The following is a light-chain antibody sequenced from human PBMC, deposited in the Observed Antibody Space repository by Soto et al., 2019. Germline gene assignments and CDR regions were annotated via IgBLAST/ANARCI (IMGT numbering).Light chain of an antibody. CDR2: EGS. Sequence: QSALTQPASVSGSPGQSFTISCTGTSSDVGSSNLVSWYQQHPGKAPKLIIYEGSRRPSGVSGRFSGSMSGNTASLTISGLQAEDEADYYCCSFARSSTSYVFGTGTKLTVL. V-gene: IGLV2-23*01. CDR1: SSDVGSSNL. CDR3: CSFARSSTSYV. J-gene: IGLJ1*01.